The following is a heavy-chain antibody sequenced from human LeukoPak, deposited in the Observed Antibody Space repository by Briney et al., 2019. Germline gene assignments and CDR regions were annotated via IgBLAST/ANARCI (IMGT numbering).Heavy chain of an antibody. CDR1: GYTFTGYY. CDR3: ARGTVVGAVDV. D-gene: IGHD1-26*01. Sequence: GASVKVSCKASGYTFTGYYMHWVRQAPGQGLEWMGWINPNSGDTNYAQKFQGWVTMTRDTSISTAYMELSRLRSDDTAVYYCARGTVVGAVDVWGQGTTVTVSS. J-gene: IGHJ6*02. V-gene: IGHV1-2*04. CDR2: INPNSGDT.